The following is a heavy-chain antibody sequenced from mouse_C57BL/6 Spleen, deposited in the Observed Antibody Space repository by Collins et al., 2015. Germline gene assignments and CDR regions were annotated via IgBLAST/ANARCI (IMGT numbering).Heavy chain of an antibody. J-gene: IGHJ2*01. CDR3: NIENFDY. V-gene: IGHV14-4*02. Sequence: EVQLQQSGAELVRSGASVKLSCTASGFNIKDYYMHWVKQRPEQGLEWIGWIDPENGDTEYAPKFQGKATMTADTSSNTAYLQLSSLTSEDTAVYYCNIENFDYWGQGTTLTVSS. CDR2: IDPENGDT. CDR1: GFNIKDYY.